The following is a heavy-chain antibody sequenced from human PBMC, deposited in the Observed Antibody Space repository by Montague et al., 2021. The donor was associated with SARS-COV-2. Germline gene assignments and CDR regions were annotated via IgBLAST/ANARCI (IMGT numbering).Heavy chain of an antibody. V-gene: IGHV4-39*07. CDR2: IYNSDNT. J-gene: IGHJ5*02. CDR3: ARAWRYGDYSGVHFAP. Sequence: SETLSLTCTVSGGSISTTNYYWAWIRQPPGKGLEWVGSIYNSDNTYYNPSLESRLTMSVDTSKNQFSLKLRSVTAADAAVYHCARAWRYGDYSGVHFAPWGQGALFTVSS. D-gene: IGHD4-17*01. CDR1: GGSISTTNYY.